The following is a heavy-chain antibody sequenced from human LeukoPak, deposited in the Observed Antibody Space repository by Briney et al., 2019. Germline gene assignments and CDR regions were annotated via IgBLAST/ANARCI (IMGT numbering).Heavy chain of an antibody. D-gene: IGHD2/OR15-2a*01. J-gene: IGHJ4*02. CDR2: ISSSSSYI. CDR3: ARDWFHATDY. Sequence: PGGSLRLSCAASGFTFSSYSMNWVRQAPGKGLEWVSSISSSSSYIYYADSVKGRFSISRDNSKNTLYLQMNSLRAEDTAVYYCARDWFHATDYWGQGTLVTVSS. CDR1: GFTFSSYS. V-gene: IGHV3-21*01.